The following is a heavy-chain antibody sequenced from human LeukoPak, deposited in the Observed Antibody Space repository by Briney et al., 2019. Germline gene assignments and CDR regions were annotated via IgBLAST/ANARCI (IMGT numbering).Heavy chain of an antibody. D-gene: IGHD2-15*01. CDR2: IIPIFGTA. Sequence: ASVKVSCKASGGTFSSYAIRWVRQAPRQGLEWMGGIIPIFGTANYAQKFQGRVTITADKSTSTAYMELSSLRSEDTAVYYCGRGYCSGGSCYSFGMDVWGKGTPVTVSS. J-gene: IGHJ6*04. CDR3: GRGYCSGGSCYSFGMDV. V-gene: IGHV1-69*06. CDR1: GGTFSSYA.